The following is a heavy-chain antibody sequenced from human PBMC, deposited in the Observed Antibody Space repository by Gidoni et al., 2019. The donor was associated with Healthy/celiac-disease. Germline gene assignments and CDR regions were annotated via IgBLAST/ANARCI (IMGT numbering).Heavy chain of an antibody. V-gene: IGHV1-8*01. J-gene: IGHJ4*02. CDR2: MNPNSGNT. D-gene: IGHD3-22*01. CDR3: AREEDYYDSSPTTGGY. CDR1: GYTFTSYD. Sequence: QVQLVQSGAEVKKPGASMKVSCKASGYTFTSYDINWVRQATGQGPEWMGWMNPNSGNTGYAQKFQGRVTMTRNTSISTAYMELSSLRSEDTAVYYCAREEDYYDSSPTTGGYWGQGTLVTVSS.